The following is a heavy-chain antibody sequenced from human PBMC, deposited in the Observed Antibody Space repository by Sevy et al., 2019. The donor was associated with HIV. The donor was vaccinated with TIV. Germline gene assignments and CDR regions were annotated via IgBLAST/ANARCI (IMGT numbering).Heavy chain of an antibody. CDR3: TIRRAFETGCTGFEFDY. CDR2: IRSKGNNYAT. D-gene: IGHD2-8*01. J-gene: IGHJ4*02. V-gene: IGHV3-73*01. Sequence: GSLRLSCAASGFIFSGSAMHWVRQASGKGLEWVGRIRSKGNNYATTYAASVKGRFTISRDDLKNTAYLQMNSLKTEDMAVYYCTIRRAFETGCTGFEFDYWGQGTLDTVSS. CDR1: GFIFSGSA.